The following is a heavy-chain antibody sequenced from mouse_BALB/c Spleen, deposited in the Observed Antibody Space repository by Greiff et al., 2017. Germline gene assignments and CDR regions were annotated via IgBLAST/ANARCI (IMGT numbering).Heavy chain of an antibody. J-gene: IGHJ3*01. D-gene: IGHD2-4*01. CDR1: GYTFTDYN. Sequence: EVQLVESGPELVKPGASVKISCKASGYTFTDYNMHWVKQSHGKSLEWIGYIYPYNGGTGYNQKFKSKATLTVDNSSSTAYMELRSLTSEDSAVYYCARVITTWFAYWGQGTLVTVSA. CDR2: IYPYNGGT. V-gene: IGHV1S29*02. CDR3: ARVITTWFAY.